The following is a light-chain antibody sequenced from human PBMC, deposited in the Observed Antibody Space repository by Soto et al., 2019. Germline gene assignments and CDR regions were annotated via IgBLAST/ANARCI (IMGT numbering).Light chain of an antibody. J-gene: IGKJ2*01. CDR3: QQYGSSPYT. Sequence: EIELTQSPGTLSLSPGERATLSCRASQSVSSSYLAWYQQKPGQAPRLLIYGASSRATGIPDRFSGSGSATDFTLTISILEPEDFAVYYCQQYGSSPYTFGQGTKLEIK. CDR2: GAS. V-gene: IGKV3-20*01. CDR1: QSVSSSY.